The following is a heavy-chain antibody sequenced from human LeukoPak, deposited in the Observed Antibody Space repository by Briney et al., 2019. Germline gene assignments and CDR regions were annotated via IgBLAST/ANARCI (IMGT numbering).Heavy chain of an antibody. D-gene: IGHD3-10*02. V-gene: IGHV3-48*04. Sequence: GGSLRLSCAASGFTFSSYGMHWVRQAPGKGLEWVSCISSSGSTIYYADSVKGRFTISRDNAKNSLYLQMNSLRAEDTAVYYCAELGITMIGGVWGKGTTVTISS. CDR1: GFTFSSYG. J-gene: IGHJ6*04. CDR2: ISSSGSTI. CDR3: AELGITMIGGV.